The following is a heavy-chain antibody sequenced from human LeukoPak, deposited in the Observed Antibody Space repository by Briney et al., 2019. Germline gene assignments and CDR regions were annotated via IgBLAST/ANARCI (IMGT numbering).Heavy chain of an antibody. D-gene: IGHD6-6*01. Sequence: SETLSLTCTVSGGSISSHYRSWIRQPPGKGLEWIGYIFYSGSTNYNPSLKSRVTISVDTSKNQFSLKLSSVTAADTAVYYCARGSSPDYWGQGTLVTVSS. V-gene: IGHV4-59*11. CDR2: IFYSGST. J-gene: IGHJ4*02. CDR3: ARGSSPDY. CDR1: GGSISSHY.